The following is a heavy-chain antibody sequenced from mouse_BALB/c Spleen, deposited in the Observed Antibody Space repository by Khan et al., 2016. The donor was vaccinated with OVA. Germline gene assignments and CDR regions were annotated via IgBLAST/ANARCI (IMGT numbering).Heavy chain of an antibody. Sequence: EVKLLESGPDLVKPSQSLSLTCTVTDYSITSDYAWNWIRQFPGNKLEWMGYISYSGSTSYHPSLKSRISFTRDTSKNQFFLQLNSVTPEDTATYYCARSVYYAYAYAMDYWGQGTSVTVSS. CDR2: ISYSGST. J-gene: IGHJ4*01. V-gene: IGHV3-2*02. CDR1: DYSITSDYA. D-gene: IGHD2-2*01. CDR3: ARSVYYAYAYAMDY.